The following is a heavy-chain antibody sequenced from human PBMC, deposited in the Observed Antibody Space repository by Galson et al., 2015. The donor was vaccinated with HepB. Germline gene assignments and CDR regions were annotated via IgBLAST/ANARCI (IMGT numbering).Heavy chain of an antibody. CDR1: GGTFSSYT. D-gene: IGHD3-10*01. Sequence: SVKVSCKASGGTFSSYTISWVRQAPGQGLEWMGRIIPILGIANYAQKFQGRVTITADRSTSTAYMELSSLRSEDTAVYYCARDYGGAVRGVGVWGRYGMDVWGQGTTVTVSS. V-gene: IGHV1-69*04. CDR2: IIPILGIA. J-gene: IGHJ6*02. CDR3: ARDYGGAVRGVGVWGRYGMDV.